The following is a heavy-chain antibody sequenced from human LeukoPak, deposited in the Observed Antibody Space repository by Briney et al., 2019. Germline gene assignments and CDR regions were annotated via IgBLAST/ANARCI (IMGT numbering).Heavy chain of an antibody. CDR2: IYYSGST. J-gene: IGHJ4*02. CDR1: GGSIGSSSYY. Sequence: SETLSLTCSVSGGSIGSSSYYWGWIRQPPGKGLEWVGSIYYSGSTYYNPSLKSRVTISVDTSKNQFFLKLSSVTAADTAVYYCTRQHGSDDYWGLGTLVTVSS. CDR3: TRQHGSDDY. V-gene: IGHV4-39*01.